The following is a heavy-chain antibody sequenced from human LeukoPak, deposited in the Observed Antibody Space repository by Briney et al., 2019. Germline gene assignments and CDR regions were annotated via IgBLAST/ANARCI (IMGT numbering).Heavy chain of an antibody. J-gene: IGHJ6*04. Sequence: GGSLRLSCAASGFTFSSYGVHWVRQAPGKGLEWVAVISYDGSNKYYADSVKGRFTISRDNSKNTLYLQMNSLRAEDTAVYYCAKDSSRYDITYGMDVWGKGTTVTVSS. CDR2: ISYDGSNK. CDR3: AKDSSRYDITYGMDV. V-gene: IGHV3-30*18. CDR1: GFTFSSYG. D-gene: IGHD3-9*01.